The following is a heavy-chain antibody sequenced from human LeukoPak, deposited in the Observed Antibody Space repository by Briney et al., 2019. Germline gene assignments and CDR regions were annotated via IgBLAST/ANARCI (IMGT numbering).Heavy chain of an antibody. CDR1: GFTLSSHN. J-gene: IGHJ3*02. CDR3: ARPGITAFDI. V-gene: IGHV3-48*01. CDR2: ISSSGSVT. Sequence: LPGGSLRLSCVASGFTLSSHNINWVRQAPGKGLEWVSHISSSGSVTYYGDSVKGRITISRDNAKNSVSLYMNSLRAEDSAVYYCARPGITAFDIWGQGTMVTVSS. D-gene: IGHD3-10*01.